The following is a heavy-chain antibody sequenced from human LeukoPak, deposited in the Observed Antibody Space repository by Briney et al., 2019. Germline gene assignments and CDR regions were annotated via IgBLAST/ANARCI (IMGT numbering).Heavy chain of an antibody. D-gene: IGHD3-22*01. CDR3: ASSYDSSAYSPFDY. Sequence: SETLSLTCTVSGGSISSYYWSWIRQPPGRGLEWIGYIYYSGSTNYNPSLKSRVTISVDTSKNQFSLKLSSVTAADTAVYSCASSYDSSAYSPFDYWGQGTLVIVSS. J-gene: IGHJ4*02. CDR2: IYYSGST. V-gene: IGHV4-59*08. CDR1: GGSISSYY.